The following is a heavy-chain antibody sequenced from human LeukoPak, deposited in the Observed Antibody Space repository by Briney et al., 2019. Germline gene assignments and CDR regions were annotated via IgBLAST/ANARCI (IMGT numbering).Heavy chain of an antibody. D-gene: IGHD1-26*01. CDR1: GFTFSSYA. CDR2: ISGSGGST. V-gene: IGHV3-23*01. J-gene: IGHJ4*02. CDR3: AKDTKWELYFGY. Sequence: GRSLRLSCAASGFTFSSYAMSWVRQAPGKGLEWVSAISGSGGSTYYADSVKGRFTISRDNSKNTLYLQMNSLRAEDTAVYYCAKDTKWELYFGYWGQGTLVTVSS.